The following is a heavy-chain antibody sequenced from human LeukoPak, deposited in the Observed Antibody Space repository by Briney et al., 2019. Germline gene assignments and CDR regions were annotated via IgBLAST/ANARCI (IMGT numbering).Heavy chain of an antibody. J-gene: IGHJ4*02. Sequence: GGSLRLSCVASGFTFSSYWMTWVRQAPGKGLEWVANIKTDGSLIYYVDSVKGRFTISRDNAKNSLYLQMNSLRVEDTAVYYWARDLNWETYWGQGTLVSVSS. CDR3: ARDLNWETY. V-gene: IGHV3-7*01. D-gene: IGHD7-27*01. CDR1: GFTFSSYW. CDR2: IKTDGSLI.